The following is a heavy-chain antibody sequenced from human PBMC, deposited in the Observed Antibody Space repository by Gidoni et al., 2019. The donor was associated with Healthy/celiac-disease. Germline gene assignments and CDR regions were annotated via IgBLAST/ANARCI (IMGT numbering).Heavy chain of an antibody. J-gene: IGHJ4*02. D-gene: IGHD3-10*01. Sequence: EVQLVESGGGLVQPGGSLRISCAASGFTFSSYSIHWGRPDPGKGLEWVSYISSSSSTICNADSVKGRFTISRDKAKNSLYLQMNSLRAEDTAVDYCARVEYYGSGYNYWGQGTLVTVSS. CDR2: ISSSSSTI. CDR3: ARVEYYGSGYNY. CDR1: GFTFSSYS. V-gene: IGHV3-48*01.